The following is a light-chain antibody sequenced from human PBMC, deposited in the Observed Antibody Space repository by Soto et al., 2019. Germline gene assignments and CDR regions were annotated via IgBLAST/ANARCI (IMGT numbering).Light chain of an antibody. J-gene: IGKJ1*01. V-gene: IGKV1-12*01. CDR2: AAS. CDR1: QGISSY. Sequence: DIQMTQSPSSVSASVGDRVTITCRASQGISSYLGWYQQKPGKAPNLLIYAASSLQSGVPSRFSGSGSGTDFTLTISCLQPEDFATYFCQQANSCPWTFGQGTKVEIK. CDR3: QQANSCPWT.